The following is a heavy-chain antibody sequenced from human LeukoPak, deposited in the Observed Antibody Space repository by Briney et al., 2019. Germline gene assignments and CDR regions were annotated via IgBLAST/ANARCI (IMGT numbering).Heavy chain of an antibody. CDR3: TKAGSSLYNWFDP. CDR1: GFTFSSYE. V-gene: IGHV3-48*03. D-gene: IGHD6-6*01. CDR2: ISSSGSTL. Sequence: PGGSLRLSCAASGFTFSSYEMNWVRQAPGKGLEWVSYISSSGSTLYYADSVKGRFTISRDNAKNSLYLQMNSLRAEDTAVYYCTKAGSSLYNWFDPWGQGTLVTVSS. J-gene: IGHJ5*02.